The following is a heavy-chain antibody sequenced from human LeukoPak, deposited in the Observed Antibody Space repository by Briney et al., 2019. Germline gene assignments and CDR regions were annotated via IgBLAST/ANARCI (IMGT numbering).Heavy chain of an antibody. D-gene: IGHD5-18*01. Sequence: SVKVSCKASGGTFSSYAISWVRQAPGQGLEWMGGIIPIFGTANYAQKFQGRVTITADESTSTAYMELSSLRAEDTAVYYCARDVDTMLLGAFDIWGQGTMVTVSS. CDR1: GGTFSSYA. J-gene: IGHJ3*02. CDR3: ARDVDTMLLGAFDI. V-gene: IGHV1-69*13. CDR2: IIPIFGTA.